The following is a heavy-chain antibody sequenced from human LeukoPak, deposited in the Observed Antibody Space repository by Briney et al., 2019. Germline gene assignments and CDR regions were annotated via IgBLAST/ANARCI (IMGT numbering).Heavy chain of an antibody. J-gene: IGHJ4*02. CDR3: AREGTHYYDSSGPFGY. Sequence: GGSLRLSCAASGFTVSSNYMSWVRQAPGKGLEWVSVIYSGGSTYYADSVKGRFTISRDNSKNTLYLQMNSLRAEDTAVYYCAREGTHYYDSSGPFGYWGQGTLVTVSS. CDR1: GFTVSSNY. CDR2: IYSGGST. V-gene: IGHV3-53*01. D-gene: IGHD3-22*01.